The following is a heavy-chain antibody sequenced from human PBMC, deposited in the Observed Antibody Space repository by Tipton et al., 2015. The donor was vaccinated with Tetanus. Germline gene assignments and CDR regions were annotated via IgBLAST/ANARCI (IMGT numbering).Heavy chain of an antibody. J-gene: IGHJ6*02. CDR3: ARVQEQRIYFYGMDV. Sequence: QLVQSGSEMKEPGASVKVSCKASGYNFVNFGITWVRQAPGQGLEWVGWISAYNGKTKYAQKLQGRVTMTTDRSASTAYMDLRRLRPDGTAVYYCARVQEQRIYFYGMDVWGQGTTVTVSS. CDR2: ISAYNGKT. D-gene: IGHD6-25*01. CDR1: GYNFVNFG. V-gene: IGHV1-18*01.